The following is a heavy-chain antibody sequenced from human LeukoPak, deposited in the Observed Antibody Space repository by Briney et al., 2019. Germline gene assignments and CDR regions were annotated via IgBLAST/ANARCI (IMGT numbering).Heavy chain of an antibody. CDR2: IYYSGST. V-gene: IGHV4-39*01. D-gene: IGHD2-2*01. CDR1: GGSISSYY. J-gene: IGHJ3*02. CDR3: ARVSPAAPPDAFDI. Sequence: SETLSLTCTVSGGSISSYYWGWIRQPPGKGLEWIGSIYYSGSTYYNPSLKSRVTISVDTSKNQFSLKLSSVTAADTAVYYCARVSPAAPPDAFDIWGQGTMVTVSS.